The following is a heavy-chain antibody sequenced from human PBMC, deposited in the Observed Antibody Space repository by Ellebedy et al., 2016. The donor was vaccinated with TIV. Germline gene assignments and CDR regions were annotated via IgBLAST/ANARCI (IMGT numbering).Heavy chain of an antibody. CDR3: ARDFTTVRGVMNPFDY. D-gene: IGHD3-10*01. CDR1: GDSVSSNSGA. J-gene: IGHJ4*02. CDR2: TYFRSKYYT. Sequence: SQTLSLTCXISGDSVSSNSGAWNWIRQSPSRGLEWLGRTYFRSKYYTEYAESVKSRITINQDTSKNQFSLQLNSVTPEDTAVYYCARDFTTVRGVMNPFDYWGQGTLVTVSS. V-gene: IGHV6-1*01.